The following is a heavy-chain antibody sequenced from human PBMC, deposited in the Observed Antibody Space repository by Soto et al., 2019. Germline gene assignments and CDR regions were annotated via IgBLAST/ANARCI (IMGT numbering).Heavy chain of an antibody. Sequence: QGQLVQSGAEVKKPGASVKVSCKASGYTSTDYDISWVRQAPGQGLEWMGWISVDNGNTKYVESLQGRVTMTTDTSTSTAYVEVRSLRSGDTAVYYCARTSVSNYNWFDPWGHGTLVAVSS. D-gene: IGHD4-4*01. CDR2: ISVDNGNT. CDR1: GYTSTDYD. CDR3: ARTSVSNYNWFDP. V-gene: IGHV1-18*01. J-gene: IGHJ5*02.